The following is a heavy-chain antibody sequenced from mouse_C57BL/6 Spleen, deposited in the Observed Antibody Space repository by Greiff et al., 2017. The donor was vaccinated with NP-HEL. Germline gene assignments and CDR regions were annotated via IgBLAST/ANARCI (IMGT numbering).Heavy chain of an antibody. CDR1: GFTFSSYG. Sequence: EVMLVESGGDLVKPGGSLKLSCAASGFTFSSYGMSWVRQTPDKRLEWVATISSGGSYTYYPDSVKGRFTISRDNAKNTLYLQMSSLKSEDTAMYYCARQETVVAYYYAMDYWGQGTSVTVSS. CDR2: ISSGGSYT. V-gene: IGHV5-6*02. CDR3: ARQETVVAYYYAMDY. D-gene: IGHD1-1*01. J-gene: IGHJ4*01.